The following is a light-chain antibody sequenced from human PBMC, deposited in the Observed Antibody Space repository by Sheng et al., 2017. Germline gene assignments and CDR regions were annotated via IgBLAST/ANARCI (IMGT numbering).Light chain of an antibody. Sequence: QSALTQPASVSGSPGQSITISCTGTSSDVGAYNYVSWFQQHPGKAPKYMIYDVTNRPSGVSNRFSGSKSGNTASLTISGLQAEDEADYYCSSYTTSSTVVIGGGTKLAVL. CDR3: SSYTTSSTVV. CDR2: DVT. CDR1: SSDVGAYNY. V-gene: IGLV2-14*03. J-gene: IGLJ2*01.